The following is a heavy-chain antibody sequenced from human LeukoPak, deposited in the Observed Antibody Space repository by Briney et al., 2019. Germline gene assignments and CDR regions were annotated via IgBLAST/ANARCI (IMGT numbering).Heavy chain of an antibody. CDR1: GYTFTSYA. V-gene: IGHV7-4-1*02. CDR3: ARAYAPSGYPYFQH. Sequence: ASVKVSCKASGYTFTSYAMNWVRQAPGQGLEWMGWINTNTGNPTYAQGFTGRFVFSLDTSVSTAYLQISSLKAEDTAVYYCARAYAPSGYPYFQHWGQGTLVTVSS. D-gene: IGHD5-12*01. J-gene: IGHJ1*01. CDR2: INTNTGNP.